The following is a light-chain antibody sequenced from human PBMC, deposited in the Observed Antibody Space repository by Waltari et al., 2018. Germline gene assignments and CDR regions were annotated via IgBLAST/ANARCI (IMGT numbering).Light chain of an antibody. CDR1: QSLLHSSGNNY. Sequence: DIVMTQSPLSLPVTPGEPASISCRSSQSLLHSSGNNYLDWYVQKPGQSLQLLIYLGSSRASGVPDRVSGRESGTDFTLKISRVEAEDVGVYYCMQALRIPWTFGQGTKVEIK. CDR2: LGS. V-gene: IGKV2-28*01. CDR3: MQALRIPWT. J-gene: IGKJ1*01.